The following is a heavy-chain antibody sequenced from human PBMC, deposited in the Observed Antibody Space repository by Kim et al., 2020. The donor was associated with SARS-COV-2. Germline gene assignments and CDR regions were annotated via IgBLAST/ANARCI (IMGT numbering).Heavy chain of an antibody. Sequence: GGSLRLSCAASGFTFSDYYMSWIRQAPGKGLEWVSYISSSGSTIYYADSVKGRFTISRDNAKNSLYLQMNSLRAEDTAVYYCARDLTGAPSDSMVAMISALGYWGQGTLVTVSS. D-gene: IGHD5-12*01. V-gene: IGHV3-11*04. J-gene: IGHJ4*02. CDR3: ARDLTGAPSDSMVAMISALGY. CDR1: GFTFSDYY. CDR2: ISSSGSTI.